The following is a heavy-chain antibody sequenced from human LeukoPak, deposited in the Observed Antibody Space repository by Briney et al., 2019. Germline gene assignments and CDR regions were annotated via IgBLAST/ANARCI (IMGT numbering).Heavy chain of an antibody. CDR3: ARGPQSDCSSTSCYYFDY. CDR2: INPNSGGT. D-gene: IGHD2-2*01. V-gene: IGHV1-2*02. J-gene: IGHJ4*02. Sequence: ASVKVSCKASGYTFTGYYMHWVRQAPGQGLEWMGWINPNSGGTNYAQKFQGRVTKTRDTSISTAYMELSRLRSDDTAVYYCARGPQSDCSSTSCYYFDYWGQGTLVTVSS. CDR1: GYTFTGYY.